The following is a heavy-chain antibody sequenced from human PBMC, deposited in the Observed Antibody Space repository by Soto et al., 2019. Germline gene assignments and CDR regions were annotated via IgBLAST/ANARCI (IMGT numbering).Heavy chain of an antibody. V-gene: IGHV3-48*02. Sequence: EVQVVESGGGLVQPGGSLRLSCEASGFTFSSNSMNWVRQARGKGLEWISHISSSSSTIYADSVKGRFTISRDNAKNSLYLQMNSLRDEDTAVYYCARVIWSGHLTSDLWGQGTLVTVSS. D-gene: IGHD3-3*01. CDR1: GFTFSSNS. J-gene: IGHJ5*02. CDR3: ARVIWSGHLTSDL. CDR2: ISSSSSTI.